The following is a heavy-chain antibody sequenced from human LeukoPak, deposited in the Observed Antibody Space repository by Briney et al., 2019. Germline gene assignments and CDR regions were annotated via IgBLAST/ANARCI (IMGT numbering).Heavy chain of an antibody. CDR3: ARGGGYYYMDV. Sequence: PSGTLSLTCTVSGGSISSSSYYWGWIRQPPGKGLEWIGSIYYSGSTYYNPSLKSRVTISVDTSKNQFSLKVSSVTAADTALYYCARGGGYYYMDVWGKGSTVTVSS. CDR2: IYYSGST. V-gene: IGHV4-39*01. CDR1: GGSISSSSYY. J-gene: IGHJ6*03. D-gene: IGHD4-23*01.